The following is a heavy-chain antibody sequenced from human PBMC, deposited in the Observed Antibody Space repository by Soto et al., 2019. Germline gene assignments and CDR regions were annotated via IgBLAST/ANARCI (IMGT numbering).Heavy chain of an antibody. CDR2: IKSKSDGGTT. CDR1: GFTYSNAW. CDR3: TTGTTVVKPDADDI. Sequence: WGSLRLAWAASGFTYSNAWMSWVRQAQGKGLVWIGRIKSKSDGGTTDYAAPVKGRFTISRDDSKNTPYLQMNSLKTEDTAVYYCTTGTTVVKPDADDIWGKGTMATVSS. J-gene: IGHJ3*02. D-gene: IGHD4-17*01. V-gene: IGHV3-15*01.